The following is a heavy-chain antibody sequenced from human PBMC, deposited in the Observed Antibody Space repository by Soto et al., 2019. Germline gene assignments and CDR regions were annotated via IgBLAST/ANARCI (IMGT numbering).Heavy chain of an antibody. D-gene: IGHD3-3*01. Sequence: QITLNESGPTQVNPRQTLTLTCTFSGFSLTTSGVGVGWIRQSPGKAPEWLALICWDDDKRYSPSLKSRLTITKDTSKNQGVLTMADLDLADTATYYCAHRVLRTVFGLVTTTAIYFDFWGQGTPVAVSS. CDR2: ICWDDDK. CDR3: AHRVLRTVFGLVTTTAIYFDF. CDR1: GFSLTTSGVG. J-gene: IGHJ4*02. V-gene: IGHV2-5*02.